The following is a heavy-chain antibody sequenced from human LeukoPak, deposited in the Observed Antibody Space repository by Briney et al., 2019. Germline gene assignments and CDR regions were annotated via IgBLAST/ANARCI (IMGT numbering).Heavy chain of an antibody. J-gene: IGHJ3*02. CDR1: GFTFSSYW. V-gene: IGHV3-74*01. D-gene: IGHD1-26*01. Sequence: PGGSLRLSCAASGFTFSSYWMHWVRQVPGKGLVWVSRISGDGSTTTDADSVKDRFTISRDNAKNTLYLQTNSLRAEDTAVYYCARMGAPRSFDIWGQGTMVTVSS. CDR2: ISGDGSTT. CDR3: ARMGAPRSFDI.